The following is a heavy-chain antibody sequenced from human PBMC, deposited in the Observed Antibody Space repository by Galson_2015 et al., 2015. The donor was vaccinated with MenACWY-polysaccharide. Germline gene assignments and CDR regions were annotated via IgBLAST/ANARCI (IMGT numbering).Heavy chain of an antibody. CDR3: ARPKGDY. CDR1: GFTFSNAW. CDR2: IKSKTDGGAT. J-gene: IGHJ4*02. Sequence: SLRLSCAASGFTFSNAWMSWIRQAPGKGLEWVGRIKSKTDGGATDYAAPVKGRFTISRDDSKNSLYLQMNSLRAEDTAVYYCARPKGDYWGQGILVTVSS. V-gene: IGHV3-15*01.